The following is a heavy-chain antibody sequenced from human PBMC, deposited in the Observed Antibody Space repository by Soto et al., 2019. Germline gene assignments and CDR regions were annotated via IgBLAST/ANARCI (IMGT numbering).Heavy chain of an antibody. Sequence: QVQLVQSGAEVKKPGSSVKVSCQASGGTSRRLSITWVRQAPGQGLEWMGGITPLFGIPNYPQKFQGRLTITADKSTGTAYLELSSLRSEDTAVYYCARDTHSAGGWFDTWGRGTLVTVSS. D-gene: IGHD2-15*01. V-gene: IGHV1-69*17. CDR2: ITPLFGIP. J-gene: IGHJ5*02. CDR1: GGTSRRLS. CDR3: ARDTHSAGGWFDT.